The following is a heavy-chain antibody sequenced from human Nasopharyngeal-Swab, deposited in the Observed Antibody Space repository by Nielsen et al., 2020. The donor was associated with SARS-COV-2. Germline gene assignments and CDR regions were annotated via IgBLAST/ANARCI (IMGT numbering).Heavy chain of an antibody. CDR1: GDSISRDSYY. CDR2: IYYSGSP. CDR3: ARHFSSGWVYHYGMDV. D-gene: IGHD6-19*01. V-gene: IGHV4-39*01. J-gene: IGHJ6*02. Sequence: GSLRLSCTVSGDSISRDSYYWGWIRQPPGKGLEWIASIYYSGSPYYSAALQSRVTISVDTSKNQFSLKVSSVTAADTAVYYCARHFSSGWVYHYGMDVWGQGTTVTVSS.